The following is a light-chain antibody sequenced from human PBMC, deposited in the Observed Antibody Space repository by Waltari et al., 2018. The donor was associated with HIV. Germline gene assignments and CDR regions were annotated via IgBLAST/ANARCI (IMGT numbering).Light chain of an antibody. CDR2: QDT. CDR1: KLGDKF. Sequence: SYELTQPPSLSVSPGQTATITCSGYKLGDKFVSWYQQKPGQSPFLVIFQDTKRPSSIPERFSGSSSGNTATLTIRGTQAMDEADYYCQALDSNTVVFGGGTKLAVL. J-gene: IGLJ3*02. V-gene: IGLV3-1*01. CDR3: QALDSNTVV.